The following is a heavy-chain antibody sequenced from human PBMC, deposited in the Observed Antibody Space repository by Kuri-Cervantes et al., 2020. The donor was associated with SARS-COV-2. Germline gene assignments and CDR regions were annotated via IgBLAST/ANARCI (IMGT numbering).Heavy chain of an antibody. CDR2: IMPDLSYA. V-gene: IGHV3-7*03. CDR1: ECTFSRYW. CDR3: AKGSDFWYGHSPPFYYMDV. D-gene: IGHD3-3*01. J-gene: IGHJ6*03. Sequence: ESLKISLSASECTFSRYWMGWVRQAPGRRLEWVANIMPDLSYAYYVDSVKRRFTLSRDKAEDSLYLHMNSLSGEDTAVYYCAKGSDFWYGHSPPFYYMDVWGKGTTVTVSS.